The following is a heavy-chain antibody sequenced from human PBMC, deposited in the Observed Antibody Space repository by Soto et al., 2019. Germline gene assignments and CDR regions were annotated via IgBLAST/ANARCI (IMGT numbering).Heavy chain of an antibody. CDR3: APLSVSLSGPYGIHV. V-gene: IGHV4-39*01. Sequence: PSETLSLTCSVSGYSVSGSDYYWAWIRHTPGKGLEWIGSIFYSGLTYYNPSLKSRVTLSVDTSKNQFSVRLDSVTAADTAVYYCAPLSVSLSGPYGIHVWGQGTTVTVSS. CDR1: GYSVSGSDYY. CDR2: IFYSGLT. D-gene: IGHD2-15*01. J-gene: IGHJ6*02.